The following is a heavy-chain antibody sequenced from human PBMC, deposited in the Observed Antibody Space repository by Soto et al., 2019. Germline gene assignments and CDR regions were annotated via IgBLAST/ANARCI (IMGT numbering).Heavy chain of an antibody. CDR3: ARDDSSSSVYYYYMDV. CDR2: IIPILGIA. J-gene: IGHJ6*03. V-gene: IGHV1-69*04. Sequence: ASVKVSCKASGGTFSSYTISWVRQAPGQGLEWMGRIIPILGIANYAQKFQGRVTITADKSTSTAYMELSSLRSEDTAVYYCARDDSSSSVYYYYMDVWGKGTTVTVSS. CDR1: GGTFSSYT. D-gene: IGHD6-6*01.